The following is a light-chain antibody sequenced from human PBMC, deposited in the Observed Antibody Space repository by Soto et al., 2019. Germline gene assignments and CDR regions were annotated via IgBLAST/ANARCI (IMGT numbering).Light chain of an antibody. Sequence: QPMLTQSPSASASLGASVKLTCTLSSGHSSYAIAWHQQQPEKGPRYLMKLDSDGSHTKGDAIPDRFSGSSSGAEHYLTISSLQSEDEADYYCQTWGTGIHVVFGGGTKVTVL. CDR3: QTWGTGIHVV. CDR1: SGHSSYA. J-gene: IGLJ2*01. V-gene: IGLV4-69*01. CDR2: LDSDGSH.